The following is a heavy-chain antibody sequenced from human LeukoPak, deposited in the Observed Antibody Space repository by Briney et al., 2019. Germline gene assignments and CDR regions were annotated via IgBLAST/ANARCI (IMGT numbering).Heavy chain of an antibody. V-gene: IGHV4-39*01. D-gene: IGHD5-24*01. Sequence: RGDTESLTCTLSGGFISISSDYWGWVRQPRGKGLEGTRSIHYRRSTYSTDSLKGRVTISIDKSKNQFSLKMSSVTAADTAVYYCASPRDGYNSDYWGQGTLVTVSS. J-gene: IGHJ4*02. CDR1: GGFISISSDY. CDR3: ASPRDGYNSDY. CDR2: IHYRRST.